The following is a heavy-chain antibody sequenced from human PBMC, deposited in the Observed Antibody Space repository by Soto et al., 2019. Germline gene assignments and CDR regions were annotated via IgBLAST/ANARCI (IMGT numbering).Heavy chain of an antibody. D-gene: IGHD1-26*01. CDR1: GYTFTSYA. J-gene: IGHJ4*02. CDR3: ASFPLVGGYVGH. CDR2: INAGNGNT. V-gene: IGHV1-3*01. Sequence: ASVKVSCKASGYTFTSYAMHWVRQAPGQRLEWMGWINAGNGNTKYSQKFQGRVTITRDTSASTAYMELSSLRSEDTAVYYCASFPLVGGYVGHWGQGTLVTVSS.